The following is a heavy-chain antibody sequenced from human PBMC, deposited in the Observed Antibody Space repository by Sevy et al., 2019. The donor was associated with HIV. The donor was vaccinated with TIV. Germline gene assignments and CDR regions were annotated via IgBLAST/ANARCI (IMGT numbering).Heavy chain of an antibody. V-gene: IGHV4-59*13. J-gene: IGHJ3*02. D-gene: IGHD3-22*01. Sequence: SETLSLTCTVSGGSISSYYWCWIRQPPGKGLEWIGYIYYSGSTNYNPSLKSRVTISVDTSKNQFSLKLSSVTAADTAVYYCARAGALITMIVVGPLRRGGAFDIWGQGTMVTVSS. CDR3: ARAGALITMIVVGPLRRGGAFDI. CDR2: IYYSGST. CDR1: GGSISSYY.